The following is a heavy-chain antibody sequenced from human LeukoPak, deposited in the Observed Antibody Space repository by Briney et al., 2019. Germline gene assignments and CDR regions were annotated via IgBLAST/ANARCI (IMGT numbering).Heavy chain of an antibody. Sequence: PGGSLRLSCAASGFTFRRYAVSWVRQAPGKGLEWVSAISGSGGGTYYADSVKGRFTISRDNSKNTLYLQMNSLSTEDTAVYYCAKTTTGYSSGRYPAWPVDYWGQGTLVTVSS. CDR1: GFTFRRYA. V-gene: IGHV3-23*01. D-gene: IGHD6-19*01. J-gene: IGHJ4*02. CDR2: ISGSGGGT. CDR3: AKTTTGYSSGRYPAWPVDY.